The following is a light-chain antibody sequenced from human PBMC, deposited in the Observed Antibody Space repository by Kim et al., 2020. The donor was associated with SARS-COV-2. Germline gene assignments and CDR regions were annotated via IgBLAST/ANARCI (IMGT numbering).Light chain of an antibody. CDR2: SNN. J-gene: IGLJ1*01. CDR1: SSNIGSNY. Sequence: GQTVTISCSGSSSNIGSNYVYWYQQLPGTAPKLLIYSNNQRPSGVPDRFSGSKSGTSASLAISGLRSEDEADYYCAAWDDSLSGYVFGTGTKVTVL. V-gene: IGLV1-47*02. CDR3: AAWDDSLSGYV.